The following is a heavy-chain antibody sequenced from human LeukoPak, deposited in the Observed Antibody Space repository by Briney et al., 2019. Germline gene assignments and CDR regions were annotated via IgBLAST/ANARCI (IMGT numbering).Heavy chain of an antibody. V-gene: IGHV3-30*02. J-gene: IGHJ4*02. CDR3: AKTTYGSGSYYPSDL. D-gene: IGHD3-10*01. CDR2: IRYDGSNK. CDR1: GFTFSSYG. Sequence: PGGSLRLSCGASGFTFSSYGMHWVRQAPGKGLEWVAFIRYDGSNKYYADSVEGRFTISRDNSKNTLYLQMNSLRAEDTAVYYCAKTTYGSGSYYPSDLWGQGTLVTVSS.